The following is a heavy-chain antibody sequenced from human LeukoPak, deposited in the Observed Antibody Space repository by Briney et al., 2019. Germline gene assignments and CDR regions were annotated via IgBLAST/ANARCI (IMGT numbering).Heavy chain of an antibody. J-gene: IGHJ4*02. D-gene: IGHD3-10*01. V-gene: IGHV4-34*01. CDR1: GGSFSGYY. CDR3: ARRRYGSGSYYFDY. CDR2: INHRGST. Sequence: PSETLSLTCAVYGGSFSGYYWSWIRQPPGKGLEWIGEINHRGSTNYNPSLKSRVTISVDTSRNQFSLKLSSVTAADTAVYYCARRRYGSGSYYFDYWGQGTLVTVSS.